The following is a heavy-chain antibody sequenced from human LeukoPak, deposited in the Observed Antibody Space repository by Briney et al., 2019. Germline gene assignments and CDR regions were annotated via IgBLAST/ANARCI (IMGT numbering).Heavy chain of an antibody. CDR1: GGSISSGGYS. Sequence: PSETLSLTCAVSGGSISSGGYSWSWIRQPPGKGLEWIGYIYHSGSTYYNPSLKSRVTISVDTSKNQFSLKLSSVTAADTAVYYCARIAAAGSGGDYWGQGTLVTVSS. CDR3: ARIAAAGSGGDY. CDR2: IYHSGST. V-gene: IGHV4-30-2*01. J-gene: IGHJ4*02. D-gene: IGHD6-13*01.